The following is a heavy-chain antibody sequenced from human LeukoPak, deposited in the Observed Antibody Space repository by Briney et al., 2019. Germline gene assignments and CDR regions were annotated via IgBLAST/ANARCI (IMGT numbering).Heavy chain of an antibody. V-gene: IGHV3-48*01. D-gene: IGHD6-13*01. Sequence: GGSLRLSCAASGFTFGSYSMNWVRQAPGKGLEWVSYISRSGSTIYYADSVKGRFTISRDNAKNSLYLQMNSLRAEDTAVYYCARGPLIAAAGTWWGQGTLVTVSS. CDR3: ARGPLIAAAGTW. CDR1: GFTFGSYS. J-gene: IGHJ4*02. CDR2: ISRSGSTI.